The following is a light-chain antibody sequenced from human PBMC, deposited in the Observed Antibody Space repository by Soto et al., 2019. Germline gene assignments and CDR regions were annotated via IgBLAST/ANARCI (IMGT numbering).Light chain of an antibody. J-gene: IGKJ3*01. CDR2: AAS. Sequence: DIQLTQSPSFLSASVGDRVTITCRASQGISSYLAWYQQKPGKAPKLLIYAASTLQSGVPSRFSGSGSGTEFTLTISSLXPEDFATYYCQQLNSYLLFTFGPGTKVDIK. CDR1: QGISSY. CDR3: QQLNSYLLFT. V-gene: IGKV1-9*01.